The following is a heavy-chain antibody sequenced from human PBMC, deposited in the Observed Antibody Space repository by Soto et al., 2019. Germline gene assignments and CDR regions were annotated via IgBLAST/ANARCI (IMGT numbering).Heavy chain of an antibody. CDR1: GDTDTNYV. V-gene: IGHV1-69*13. Sequence: SVKVSCKASGDTDTNYVISWVRQAPGQGLEWMGGIFPKFGTTYSAQKLQDRLTITADESTSTVYMQLSSLRLDDTAVYYCEAEMTFEKLSVVWGQGTTVTVSS. J-gene: IGHJ6*02. CDR3: EAEMTFEKLSVV. CDR2: IFPKFGTT. D-gene: IGHD3-16*02.